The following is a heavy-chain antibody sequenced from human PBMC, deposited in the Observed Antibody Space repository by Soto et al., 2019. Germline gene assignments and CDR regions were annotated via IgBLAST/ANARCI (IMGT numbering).Heavy chain of an antibody. CDR3: ARGPTVTYYYYGMDV. CDR1: GGSISSYY. J-gene: IGHJ6*02. CDR2: IYYSGTT. Sequence: PSETLSLTRTVSGGSISSYYWSWIRQPPGKGLEWIGYIYYSGTTNYNPSLKSRVTISIDTSKNQFSLKLSSVTAADTAVYYCARGPTVTYYYYGMDVWGQGTTVTVSS. V-gene: IGHV4-59*01. D-gene: IGHD4-17*01.